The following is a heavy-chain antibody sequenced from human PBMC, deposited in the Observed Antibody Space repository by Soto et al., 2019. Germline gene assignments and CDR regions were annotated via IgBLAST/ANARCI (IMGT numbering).Heavy chain of an antibody. V-gene: IGHV3-33*01. CDR3: ARDRILYYDYVWGGYRSEPFDY. CDR2: IWYDGSNK. Sequence: QVQLVASGGGVVQPGRSLRLSCAASGFTFSSYGMHWVRQAPGKGLEWVSVIWYDGSNKYYADSVKGRFTISRDNSKNKLYLHMSSLRADDTAVYYCARDRILYYDYVWGGYRSEPFDYWGQGTLVTVSS. CDR1: GFTFSSYG. D-gene: IGHD3-16*02. J-gene: IGHJ4*02.